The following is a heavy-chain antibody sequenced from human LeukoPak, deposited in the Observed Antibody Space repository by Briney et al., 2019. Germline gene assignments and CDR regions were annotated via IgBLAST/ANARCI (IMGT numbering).Heavy chain of an antibody. J-gene: IGHJ6*02. CDR3: ARHYGSGTSYYYYGLDV. V-gene: IGHV3-66*04. CDR2: IYSGGST. CDR1: GFTVSSNY. Sequence: GGSLRLSCAASGFTVSSNYMSWVRQAPGKGLEWVSVIYSGGSTYFVDSVKGRFTISRDDSENTLYLHMNTLRAEDTAVYYCARHYGSGTSYYYYGLDVWGQGTTVTVSS. D-gene: IGHD3-10*01.